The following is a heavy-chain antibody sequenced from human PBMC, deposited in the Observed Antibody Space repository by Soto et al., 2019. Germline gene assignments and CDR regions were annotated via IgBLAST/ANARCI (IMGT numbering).Heavy chain of an antibody. CDR1: GFSLSTSGVG. V-gene: IGHV2-5*02. CDR2: IYWDDDK. Sequence: QITLKESGPTLVKPTQTLTLTCTLSGFSLSTSGVGVGWIRKPPGKALEWLALIYWDDDKRYSPSLKSRLTVPKDTSKNQVAMTMTNMDPVDTATYYCARSSGRFRSVDCWGQGTLVTVSS. D-gene: IGHD1-26*01. CDR3: ARSSGRFRSVDC. J-gene: IGHJ4*02.